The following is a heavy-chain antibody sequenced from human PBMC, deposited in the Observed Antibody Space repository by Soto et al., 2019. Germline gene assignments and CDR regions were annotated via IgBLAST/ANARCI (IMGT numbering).Heavy chain of an antibody. Sequence: EVQLVQSGAEVKKPGESLTISCKASGYIYSTYWIGWVRQRPGKDLEWVGAIYPGDSDLRYGPAFQGQVTISADKSISTAYLQWSRLKASDTAMYYCARSSTVTNHFDYWGQGSLVTVSS. J-gene: IGHJ4*02. V-gene: IGHV5-51*03. CDR3: ARSSTVTNHFDY. CDR1: GYIYSTYW. CDR2: IYPGDSDL. D-gene: IGHD4-17*01.